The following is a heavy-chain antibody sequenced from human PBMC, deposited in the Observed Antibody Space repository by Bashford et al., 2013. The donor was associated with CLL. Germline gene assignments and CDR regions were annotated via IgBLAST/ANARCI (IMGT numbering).Heavy chain of an antibody. J-gene: IGHJ6*01. CDR1: VGPSWFY. CDR3: ARGPMIVVVINPGEPYYYYYYGMDV. CDR2: INHSGST. Sequence: SETPVPHLRCYVGPSWFYWSWIRQPPGRGLEWIGEINHSGSTNSTRPSRVEVTISVDTSKNQFSLKLSSVTAADTAVYYCARGPMIVVVINPGEPYYYYYYGMDVWG. D-gene: IGHD3-22*01. V-gene: IGHV4-34*01.